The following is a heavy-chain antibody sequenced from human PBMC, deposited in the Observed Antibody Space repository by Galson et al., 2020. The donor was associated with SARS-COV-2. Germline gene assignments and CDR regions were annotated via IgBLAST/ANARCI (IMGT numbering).Heavy chain of an antibody. CDR3: IRSYCTSASCYGWFDP. V-gene: IGHV3-74*03. D-gene: IGHD2-2*01. CDR2: INSDGSKT. Sequence: GGSLRLSCEASGFSISAYWMHWVRQAPGKGLVWVSRINSDGSKTSYADSVRGRLTVSRDNAKNTVYLQMNSLSVEDTALYYCIRSYCTSASCYGWFDPWGQGTLVTVSS. J-gene: IGHJ5*02. CDR1: GFSISAYW.